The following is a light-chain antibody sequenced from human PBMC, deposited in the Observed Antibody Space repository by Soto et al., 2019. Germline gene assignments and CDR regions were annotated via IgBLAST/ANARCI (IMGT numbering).Light chain of an antibody. CDR3: CSHAGSKNYYL. J-gene: IGLJ1*01. Sequence: QSALTQPPSASGSPGQSVTISCTGSSSDIGGYDFVSWYQQHPGKVPKLLIYEVTKRPSGVPDRFSGSKSGNTASLTVSGLRADDEADYYCCSHAGSKNYYLFGPGTKLTVL. CDR1: SSDIGGYDF. CDR2: EVT. V-gene: IGLV2-8*01.